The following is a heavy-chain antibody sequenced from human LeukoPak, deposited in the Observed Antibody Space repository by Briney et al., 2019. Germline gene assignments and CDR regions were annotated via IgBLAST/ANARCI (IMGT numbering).Heavy chain of an antibody. D-gene: IGHD5-24*01. CDR1: GDSVSSNSTA. CDR2: TYYRSKWYS. J-gene: IGHJ3*01. Sequence: SQTLSLTCAISGDSVSSNSTACNWIRQSPSRGLEWLGRTYYRSKWYSDYAVSVKSRITINPDTSKNQFSLQLNSVTPEDTAVSYCARGGQGDGYSADEAFDFWGQGTMVTVSS. V-gene: IGHV6-1*01. CDR3: ARGGQGDGYSADEAFDF.